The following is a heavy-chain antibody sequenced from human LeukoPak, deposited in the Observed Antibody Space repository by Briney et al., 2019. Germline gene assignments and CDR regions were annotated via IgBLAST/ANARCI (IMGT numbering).Heavy chain of an antibody. J-gene: IGHJ4*02. Sequence: GGSLRLSCAASGFTFSSYWMSWVRQAPGKGLEWVANIKQGGSEKYYADSVKGRFNISRDNAKNSLFLQMNSLRAEDTAVYYCARGSPLMAVAGSYVYWGQGALVTVSS. V-gene: IGHV3-7*01. CDR2: IKQGGSEK. CDR1: GFTFSSYW. CDR3: ARGSPLMAVAGSYVY. D-gene: IGHD6-19*01.